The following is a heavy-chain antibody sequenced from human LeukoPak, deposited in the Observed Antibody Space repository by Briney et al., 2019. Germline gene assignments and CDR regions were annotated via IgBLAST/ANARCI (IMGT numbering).Heavy chain of an antibody. Sequence: GGSLRLACAASGFTFSSYGMHWVRQAPGKGLEWVAFIRYDGSNKYYADSVKGRFTISRDNSKNTLYLQMNSLRAEDTAVYYCAKERDTAMVTIDYWGQGTLVTVSS. D-gene: IGHD5-18*01. V-gene: IGHV3-30*02. CDR1: GFTFSSYG. CDR2: IRYDGSNK. CDR3: AKERDTAMVTIDY. J-gene: IGHJ4*02.